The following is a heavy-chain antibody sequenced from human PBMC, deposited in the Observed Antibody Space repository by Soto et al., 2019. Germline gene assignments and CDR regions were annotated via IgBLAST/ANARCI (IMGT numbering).Heavy chain of an antibody. V-gene: IGHV1-69*01. J-gene: IGHJ3*02. CDR3: ARDFPPDGGAFDI. Sequence: QVQLVQSGAEVKKPGSSVKVSCKASGGTFSSYAISWVRQAPGQGREWMGGIIPIFGTANYAQKFQGRGTIPADESTSTAYMELSSLRSEDTAVYYCARDFPPDGGAFDIWGQGTMGTVSS. CDR2: IIPIFGTA. CDR1: GGTFSSYA.